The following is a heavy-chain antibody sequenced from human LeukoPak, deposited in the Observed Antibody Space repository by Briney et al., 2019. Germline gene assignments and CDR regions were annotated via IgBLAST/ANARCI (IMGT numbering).Heavy chain of an antibody. CDR3: ARVAALLEGYYYYYMDV. J-gene: IGHJ6*03. V-gene: IGHV7-4-1*02. D-gene: IGHD6-6*01. Sequence: GASVKVSCKASGYTFTGYYMHWVRQAPGQGLEWMGWINTNTGNPTYAPGFTGRFVFSLDTSVSTAYLQISSLKAEDTAVYYCARVAALLEGYYYYYMDVWGKGTTVTVSS. CDR1: GYTFTGYY. CDR2: INTNTGNP.